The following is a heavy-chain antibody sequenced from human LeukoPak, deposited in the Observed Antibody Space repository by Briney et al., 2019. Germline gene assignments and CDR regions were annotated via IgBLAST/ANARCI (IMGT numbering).Heavy chain of an antibody. V-gene: IGHV1-2*02. CDR1: GYTFTGYY. CDR3: ARVAYYDFWSGHDAFDI. D-gene: IGHD3-3*01. CDR2: INPNSGGT. Sequence: ASVKVSCKASGYTFTGYYMHWVRQAPGQGLEWVGWINPNSGGTNYAQKFQGRVTMTRDTSISTAYMELSRLRSDDTAVYYCARVAYYDFWSGHDAFDIWGQGTMVTVSS. J-gene: IGHJ3*02.